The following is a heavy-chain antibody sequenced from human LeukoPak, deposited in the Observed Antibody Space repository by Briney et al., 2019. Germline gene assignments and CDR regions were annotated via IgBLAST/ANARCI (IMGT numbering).Heavy chain of an antibody. CDR1: GDSISSDGHS. V-gene: IGHV4-30-4*07. D-gene: IGHD6-13*01. Sequence: PSETLSLTCGVSGDSISSDGHSWSWIRQPPGKGLEWVGYIYHSGAAYHNPFLKSRLALSVDTSNNQFSLRLRSVTAADTAVYYCARRGWAAAGTIYYYYYMDVWGKGTTVTVSS. J-gene: IGHJ6*03. CDR2: IYHSGAA. CDR3: ARRGWAAAGTIYYYYYMDV.